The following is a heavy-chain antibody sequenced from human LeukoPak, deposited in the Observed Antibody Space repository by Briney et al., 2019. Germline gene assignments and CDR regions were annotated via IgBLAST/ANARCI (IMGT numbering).Heavy chain of an antibody. D-gene: IGHD1-7*01. CDR2: ISKDGSDK. CDR1: GFTFSNYA. Sequence: PGGSLRLSFAASGFTFSNYAMSWVRQAPGKGLEWVAVISKDGSDKYYPGSVRGRFTISRDNSKNTIYLQMDSLRAEDTAIYYCARDYWWNYDYWGQGTLVTVSS. V-gene: IGHV3-30-3*01. CDR3: ARDYWWNYDY. J-gene: IGHJ4*02.